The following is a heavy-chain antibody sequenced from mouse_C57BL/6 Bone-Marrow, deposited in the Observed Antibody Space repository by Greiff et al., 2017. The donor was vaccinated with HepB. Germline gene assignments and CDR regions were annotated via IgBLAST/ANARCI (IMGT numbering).Heavy chain of an antibody. J-gene: IGHJ4*01. Sequence: EVQRVESGPGLVKPSQSLSLTCSVTGYSITSGYYWNWIRQFPGNKLEWMGYISYDGSNNYNPSLKNRISITRDTSKNQFFLKLNSVTTEDTATYYCANYYGSSCGAMDYWGQGTSVTVSS. V-gene: IGHV3-6*01. CDR3: ANYYGSSCGAMDY. D-gene: IGHD1-1*01. CDR1: GYSITSGYY. CDR2: ISYDGSN.